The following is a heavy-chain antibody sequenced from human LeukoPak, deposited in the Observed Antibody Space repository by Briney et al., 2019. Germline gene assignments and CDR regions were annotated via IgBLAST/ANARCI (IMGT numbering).Heavy chain of an antibody. D-gene: IGHD3-16*01. J-gene: IGHJ5*02. CDR2: ISSSGGST. V-gene: IGHV3-23*01. Sequence: GGSLRLSCAASGFTFSSYAMSWVRQAPGKGLNWVSAISSSGGSTYYADSVKGRFTISRDNSKNTLYLQMNSPRAEDTAVYYCAKDSDLGANNWFDPWGQGTLVTVSS. CDR1: GFTFSSYA. CDR3: AKDSDLGANNWFDP.